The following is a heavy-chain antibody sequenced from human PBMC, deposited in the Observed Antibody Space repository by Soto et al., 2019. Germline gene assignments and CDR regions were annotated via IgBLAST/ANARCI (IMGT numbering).Heavy chain of an antibody. J-gene: IGHJ4*02. D-gene: IGHD3-3*01. CDR3: ASGLRVPGTGY. Sequence: EEQLVESGGGLVQAGGSLRLSCVVSGLSFSTYWMNWARQAPGKGLEWLANINEDGKRKNYVDSVRGRFTISRDNANNLLYLQMTGLRVDDTAVYFSASGLRVPGTGYWGQGTLVTVSS. V-gene: IGHV3-7*01. CDR2: INEDGKRK. CDR1: GLSFSTYW.